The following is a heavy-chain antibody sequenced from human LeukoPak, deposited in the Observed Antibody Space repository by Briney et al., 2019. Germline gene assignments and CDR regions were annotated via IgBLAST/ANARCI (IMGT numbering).Heavy chain of an antibody. CDR1: GASISSASYY. D-gene: IGHD2/OR15-2a*01. CDR3: ARVIGAAPYYFDY. CDR2: IYYSGST. J-gene: IGHJ4*02. V-gene: IGHV4-61*01. Sequence: PSETLSLTCTVSGASISSASYYWGWIRQPPGKRLEWIGYIYYSGSTNYNLSLKSRLTISLDTSKNQFSLNLSSVTAADTAVYYCARVIGAAPYYFDYWGQGTLVTVSS.